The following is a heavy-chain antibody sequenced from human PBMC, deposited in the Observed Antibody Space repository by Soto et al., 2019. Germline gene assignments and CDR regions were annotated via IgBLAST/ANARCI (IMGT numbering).Heavy chain of an antibody. CDR2: FAPEDGET. CDR1: GYTLTEFS. CDR3: ATDLRRNFDCGGGY. Sequence: ASVKVSCKVSGYTLTEFSMHWVRQAPGKGLEWMGGFAPEDGETIYAQKFQVRVTMTEDTSTDIAYMELSSLKSADTAVYYCATDLRRNFDCGGGYWGQGTLVTVSS. J-gene: IGHJ4*02. V-gene: IGHV1-24*01. D-gene: IGHD3-9*01.